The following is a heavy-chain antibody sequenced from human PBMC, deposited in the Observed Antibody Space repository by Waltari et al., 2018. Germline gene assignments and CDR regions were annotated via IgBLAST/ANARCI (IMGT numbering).Heavy chain of an antibody. V-gene: IGHV3-74*01. Sequence: EVQLVESGGGLVQPGGYLRLSCAASGFAFSDSWRHWVRQAPGKGLVWVARLGGDGTATDYAASGQGRFTISRDNARNEVYLHMDGLTVDETAIYFGAGGAYSSSWRLFDSWGQGALVTVSS. J-gene: IGHJ4*02. CDR2: LGGDGTAT. CDR1: GFAFSDSW. D-gene: IGHD6-13*01. CDR3: AGGAYSSSWRLFDS.